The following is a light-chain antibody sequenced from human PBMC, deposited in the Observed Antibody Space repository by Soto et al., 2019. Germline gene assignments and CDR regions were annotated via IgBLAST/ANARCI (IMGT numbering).Light chain of an antibody. CDR2: GIS. CDR3: LQSSRYPWT. CDR1: QGIGNY. Sequence: DIQMTQSPSSMSASVGDRVTISCRASQGIGNYLAWFQQKPGKVPKRLIYGISSLQSGVPSRFSGSGSGTEFTLTIISLQPEDVATYYCLQSSRYPWTFGQRTKVDIK. V-gene: IGKV1-17*03. J-gene: IGKJ1*01.